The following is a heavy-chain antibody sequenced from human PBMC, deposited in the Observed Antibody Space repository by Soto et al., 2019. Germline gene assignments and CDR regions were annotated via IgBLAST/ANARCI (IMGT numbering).Heavy chain of an antibody. J-gene: IGHJ4*02. D-gene: IGHD2-2*01. CDR1: GFTFSSYS. V-gene: IGHV3-21*01. CDR3: ARDLREPNCSSTSCYAPSFDY. Sequence: GGSLRLSCAASGFTFSSYSMNWVRQAPGKGLEWVSSISSSSSYIYYADSVKGRFTISRDNAKNSLYLQMNSLRAEDTAVYYCARDLREPNCSSTSCYAPSFDYWGQGTLVTVSS. CDR2: ISSSSSYI.